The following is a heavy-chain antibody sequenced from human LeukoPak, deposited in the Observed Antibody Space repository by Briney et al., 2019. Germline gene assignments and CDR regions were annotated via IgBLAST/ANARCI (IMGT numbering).Heavy chain of an antibody. D-gene: IGHD3-10*01. CDR3: ARGLYYGSGQYYFDY. J-gene: IGHJ4*02. CDR1: GFSFSSYY. CDR2: ISPSGECT. V-gene: IGHV3-64*01. Sequence: GGSLRLSCAASGFSFSSYYMHWFRQAPGKGLEYISDISPSGECTYYTNSVKGRFTISTDNSKNPLYLQMGSLTTQDMAVYYCARGLYYGSGQYYFDYWGQGTLVTVSS.